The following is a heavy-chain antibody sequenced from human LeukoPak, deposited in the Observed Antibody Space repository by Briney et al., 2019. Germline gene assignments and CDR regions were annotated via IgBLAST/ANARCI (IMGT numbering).Heavy chain of an antibody. CDR3: ARDIKEQQLVRGWFDP. CDR1: GXSFSGYY. D-gene: IGHD6-13*01. Sequence: SETLSLTCAVYGXSFSGYYWSWIRQPPGKGLEWIGEINHSGSTNYNPSLKSRVTISVDTSKNQFSLKLSSVTAADTAVYYCARDIKEQQLVRGWFDPWGQGTLVTVSS. J-gene: IGHJ5*02. V-gene: IGHV4-34*01. CDR2: INHSGST.